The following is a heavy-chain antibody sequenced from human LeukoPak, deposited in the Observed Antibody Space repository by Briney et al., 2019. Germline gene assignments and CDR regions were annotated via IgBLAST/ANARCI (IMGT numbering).Heavy chain of an antibody. V-gene: IGHV3-74*01. J-gene: IGHJ4*02. CDR3: ARGPSGWGSLDS. CDR1: GFTFSSYW. D-gene: IGHD7-27*01. CDR2: INSDGSST. Sequence: GGSLRLSCAASGFTFSSYWMHWVRQAPGKGLVWVSRINSDGSSTNYADSVKGRFTISRDNAKNTLYLRVKSLRAEDTAVYYCARGPSGWGSLDSWGQGTLVTVSS.